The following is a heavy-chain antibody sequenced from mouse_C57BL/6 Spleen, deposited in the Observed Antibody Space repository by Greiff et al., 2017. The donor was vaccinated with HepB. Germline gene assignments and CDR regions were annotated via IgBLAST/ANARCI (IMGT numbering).Heavy chain of an antibody. CDR3: ARSHYFGSPWFAY. J-gene: IGHJ3*01. CDR2: IYPGSGNT. D-gene: IGHD1-1*01. CDR1: GYTFTDYY. Sequence: QVQLKESGAELVRPGASVKLSCKASGYTFTDYYINWVKQRPGQGLEWIARIYPGSGNTYYNEKFKGKATLTAEKSSSTAYMQLSSLTSEDSAVYFCARSHYFGSPWFAYWGQGTLVTVSA. V-gene: IGHV1-76*01.